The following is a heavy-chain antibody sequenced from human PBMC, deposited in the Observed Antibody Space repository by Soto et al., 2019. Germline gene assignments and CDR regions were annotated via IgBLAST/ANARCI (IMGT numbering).Heavy chain of an antibody. CDR3: ERQGFGAIHGLVDA. J-gene: IGHJ6*02. V-gene: IGHV4-59*08. D-gene: IGHD3-10*01. CDR1: RVSIRNYY. Sequence: SETLSLTCTVSRVSIRNYYCSWFRQPPGKGLEWIGYMHYNGYTSYNPYFRSRVVTLVDTYKNHFSYKLTYVTVADTALNYFERQGFGAIHGLVDASGQGTTVTASS. CDR2: MHYNGYT.